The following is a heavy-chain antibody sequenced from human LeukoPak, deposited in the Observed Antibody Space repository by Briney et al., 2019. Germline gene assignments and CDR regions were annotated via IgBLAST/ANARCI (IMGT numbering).Heavy chain of an antibody. CDR2: ISSSGSTI. D-gene: IGHD6-13*01. CDR1: GFTFSSYE. CDR3: ASVAGSSWYNFDY. J-gene: IGHJ4*02. Sequence: PGGSLRLSCAASGFTFSSYEMNWVRQAPGKGLEWVSYISSSGSTIYYADSVKGRFTISRDNAKNSLYLQMNSLRAEDTAVYYCASVAGSSWYNFDYWGQGTLVTVSS. V-gene: IGHV3-48*03.